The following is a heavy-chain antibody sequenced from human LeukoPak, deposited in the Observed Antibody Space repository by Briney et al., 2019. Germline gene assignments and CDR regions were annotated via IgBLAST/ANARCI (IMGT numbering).Heavy chain of an antibody. Sequence: GGSLRLSCVASGFTFPSYSMNWVRQAPGKGLEWLSYISYSKSFIFYADSVKGRFTVSRDNAENSLYLQMNSLRVEDTAVYYCVRDVNWGFDHWGQGTLVTVSS. D-gene: IGHD7-27*01. V-gene: IGHV3-48*01. CDR1: GFTFPSYS. CDR3: VRDVNWGFDH. CDR2: ISYSKSFI. J-gene: IGHJ4*02.